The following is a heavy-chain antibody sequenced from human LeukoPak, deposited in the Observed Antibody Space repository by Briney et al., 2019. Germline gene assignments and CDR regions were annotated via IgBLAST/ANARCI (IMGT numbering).Heavy chain of an antibody. Sequence: GRTLRLSCAVSGITLSNYGMTTGRQAPGTGRKGFAGISDSVGRTDYADSVQGRVDISRDNTKKTLYLQLNRLRAQHTAVYFFANRGVVIRVILVGFHKEAYYFDSWGKGAMVTVAS. CDR3: ANRGVVIRVILVGFHKEAYYFDS. V-gene: IGHV3-23*01. CDR2: ISDSVGRT. CDR1: GITLSNYG. J-gene: IGHJ4*02. D-gene: IGHD3-10*01.